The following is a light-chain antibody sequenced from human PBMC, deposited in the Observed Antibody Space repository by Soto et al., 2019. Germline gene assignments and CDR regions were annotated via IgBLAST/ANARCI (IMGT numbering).Light chain of an antibody. Sequence: DIQMTQSPSSLSASVGDRVTITCRASQTISSYLNWYQQKPGKAPKLLIYAASTLESGVPSRFSGNRSGTDFTLTISSLQPEDFAAYYCQQSSRTPWMFGQGTKVEIK. J-gene: IGKJ1*01. CDR3: QQSSRTPWM. CDR1: QTISSY. V-gene: IGKV1-39*01. CDR2: AAS.